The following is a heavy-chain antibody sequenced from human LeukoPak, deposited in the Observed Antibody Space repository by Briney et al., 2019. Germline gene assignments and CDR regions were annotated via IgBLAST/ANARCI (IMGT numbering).Heavy chain of an antibody. CDR3: ARPSRTNYYFDY. Sequence: GSLRLSCAASGFTFSSYGMHWVRQPPGKGLEWIGSIYYSGSTYYNPSLKSRVTISVDTSKNQFSLKLSSVTAADTAVYYCARPSRTNYYFDYWGQGTLVTVSS. CDR2: IYYSGST. J-gene: IGHJ4*02. D-gene: IGHD2-8*01. V-gene: IGHV4-39*01. CDR1: GFTFSSYG.